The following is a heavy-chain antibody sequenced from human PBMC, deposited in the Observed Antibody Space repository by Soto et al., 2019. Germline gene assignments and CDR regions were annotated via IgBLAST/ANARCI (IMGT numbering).Heavy chain of an antibody. CDR3: AKDSSSAYYGMDV. D-gene: IGHD6-6*01. J-gene: IGHJ6*02. V-gene: IGHV3-23*01. CDR2: ISGSGGST. Sequence: GSLRLSCAASGFTFSTYGMHWVRQAPGKGLEWVSAISGSGGSTYYADSVKGRFTISRDNSKNTLYLQMNSLRAEDTAVYYCAKDSSSAYYGMDVWGQGTTVTVSS. CDR1: GFTFSTYG.